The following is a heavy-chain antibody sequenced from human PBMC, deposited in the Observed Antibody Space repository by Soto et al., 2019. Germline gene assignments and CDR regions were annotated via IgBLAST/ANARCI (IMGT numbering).Heavy chain of an antibody. Sequence: SETLSLTCAVSGYSISSGNYWAWIRQPPGRGLEWIGSLYHIGSTHYNTSLKSRVTISVDTSKNHFSLELSSVTAADTAIYYCRSSTSCYDESCVDVWGQGTMVTV. V-gene: IGHV4-38-2*01. D-gene: IGHD2-2*01. J-gene: IGHJ6*02. CDR2: LYHIGST. CDR1: GYSISSGNY. CDR3: RSSTSCYDESCVDV.